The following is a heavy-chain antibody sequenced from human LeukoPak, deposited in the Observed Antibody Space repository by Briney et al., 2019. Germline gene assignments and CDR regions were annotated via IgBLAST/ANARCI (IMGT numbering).Heavy chain of an antibody. D-gene: IGHD3-10*02. V-gene: IGHV3-23*01. J-gene: IGHJ5*02. CDR2: SCGGST. CDR3: AKDKVSGGNWFDP. CDR1: GFTFSSYA. Sequence: GGSLRLSYAASGFTFSSYAMSWVRQAPRKGGKCVSSSCGGSTYYADSVTGRFTISRDNAKNTLYLQMNSLRAEDTAVYYCAKDKVSGGNWFDPWGQGTLVTVSS.